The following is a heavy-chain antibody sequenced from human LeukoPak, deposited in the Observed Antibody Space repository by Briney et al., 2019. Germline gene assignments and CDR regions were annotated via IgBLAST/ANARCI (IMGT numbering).Heavy chain of an antibody. CDR2: INHSGST. V-gene: IGHV4-34*01. Sequence: SETLSLTCAVYGGSFSGYYWSWIRQPPGKGLEWIGEINHSGSTNYNPSLKSRVTISVDTSKNQFSLKLSSVTAADTAVYYCARALGYCSSTSRYYDYWGQGTLVTVSS. CDR3: ARALGYCSSTSRYYDY. D-gene: IGHD2-2*01. CDR1: GGSFSGYY. J-gene: IGHJ4*02.